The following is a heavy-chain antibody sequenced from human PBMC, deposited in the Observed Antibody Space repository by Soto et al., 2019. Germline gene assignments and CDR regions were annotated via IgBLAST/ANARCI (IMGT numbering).Heavy chain of an antibody. V-gene: IGHV1-46*01. Sequence: QVQLVQSGAEVKKPGASVKVSCKASGYTFTSYYMHWVRQAPGQGLEWMGIINPSGGSTSYAQKFQGRVTMTRDTSTSTVYMELSSQRSEDTAVYYCARGGVVARVYYYGMDVWGQGTTVTVSS. CDR2: INPSGGST. D-gene: IGHD2-15*01. CDR3: ARGGVVARVYYYGMDV. CDR1: GYTFTSYY. J-gene: IGHJ6*02.